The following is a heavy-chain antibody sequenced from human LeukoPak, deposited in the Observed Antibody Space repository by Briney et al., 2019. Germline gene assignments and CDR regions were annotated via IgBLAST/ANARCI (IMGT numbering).Heavy chain of an antibody. D-gene: IGHD3-10*01. CDR2: IYYSGST. CDR1: GGSISSGGYY. V-gene: IGHV4-31*03. CDR3: ARSPMVRGVIGFTDY. Sequence: KPSQTLSLTCTVSGGSISSGGYYWSWIRQHPGKGLEWIGYIYYSGSTYYNPSPKSRVTISVDTSKNQFSLKLSSVTAADTAVYYCARSPMVRGVIGFTDYWGQGTLVTVSS. J-gene: IGHJ4*02.